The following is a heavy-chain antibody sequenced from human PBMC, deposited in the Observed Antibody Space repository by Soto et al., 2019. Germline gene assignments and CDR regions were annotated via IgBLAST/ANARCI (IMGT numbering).Heavy chain of an antibody. Sequence: PSETLSLTCAVSGYSITNGYYWGWIRQPPGMGLEWIGSIYHSGSTSYNPSLRSRVTISVVTSKNQFSLRLNSVTAADTAVYFCASSKYDVVAGSVWFDPWGQGTLVTVSS. D-gene: IGHD2-21*01. J-gene: IGHJ5*02. CDR1: GYSITNGYY. CDR2: IYHSGST. CDR3: ASSKYDVVAGSVWFDP. V-gene: IGHV4-38-2*01.